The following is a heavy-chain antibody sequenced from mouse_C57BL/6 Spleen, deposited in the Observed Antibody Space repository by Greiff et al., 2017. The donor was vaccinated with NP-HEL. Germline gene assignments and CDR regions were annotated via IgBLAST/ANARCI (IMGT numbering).Heavy chain of an antibody. CDR1: GYTFTSYW. D-gene: IGHD4-1*01. CDR3: ARGKGTGTAWFAY. V-gene: IGHV1-69*01. Sequence: QVQLQQPGAELVMPGASVKLSCKASGYTFTSYWMHWVKQRPGQGLAWIGEIDPSDSYTNYNQKFKGKSTLTVDKSSSTAYMQLSSLTSEDSAVYYCARGKGTGTAWFAYWGQGTLVTVSA. J-gene: IGHJ3*01. CDR2: IDPSDSYT.